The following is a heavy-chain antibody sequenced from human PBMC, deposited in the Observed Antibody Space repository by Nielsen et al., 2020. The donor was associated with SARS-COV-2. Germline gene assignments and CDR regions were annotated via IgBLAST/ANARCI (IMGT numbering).Heavy chain of an antibody. CDR2: IKQDGSEK. V-gene: IGHV3-7*01. CDR3: ARSIGATETSDY. D-gene: IGHD4-17*01. CDR1: GFTFSRYW. Sequence: GESLKISCAASGFTFSRYWMSWVRQAPGKGLEWVANIKQDGSEKYYVDSVKGRFTISRDNAKNSLYLQMNSLRAEDTAVYYCARSIGATETSDYWGQGTLVTVSS. J-gene: IGHJ4*02.